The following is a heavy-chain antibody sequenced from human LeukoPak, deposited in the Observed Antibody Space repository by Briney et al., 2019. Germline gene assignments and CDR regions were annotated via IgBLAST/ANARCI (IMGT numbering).Heavy chain of an antibody. CDR2: ISGSGGST. D-gene: IGHD1-26*01. Sequence: GGSLRLSCAASGFTFSSYAMSWVRQAPGKGLEWVAAISGSGGSTYYADSVKGRFSISRDNSKNTLYLQMNSLRAEDTAVYYCAKEVIVGVSFDSWGQGTLVTVSS. J-gene: IGHJ4*02. V-gene: IGHV3-23*01. CDR3: AKEVIVGVSFDS. CDR1: GFTFSSYA.